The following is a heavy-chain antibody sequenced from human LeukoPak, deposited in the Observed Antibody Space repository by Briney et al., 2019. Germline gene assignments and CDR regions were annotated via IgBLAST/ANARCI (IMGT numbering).Heavy chain of an antibody. Sequence: GGSLRLSCAASEFSVGSNYMTWVRQAPGKGLEWVSLIYSGGSTYYADSVKGRFTISRDNSKNTLYLQMNSLRAEDTAVYYCAREILYSSGSAFDIWGQGTMVTVSS. D-gene: IGHD3-22*01. CDR1: EFSVGSNY. J-gene: IGHJ3*02. V-gene: IGHV3-66*01. CDR3: AREILYSSGSAFDI. CDR2: IYSGGST.